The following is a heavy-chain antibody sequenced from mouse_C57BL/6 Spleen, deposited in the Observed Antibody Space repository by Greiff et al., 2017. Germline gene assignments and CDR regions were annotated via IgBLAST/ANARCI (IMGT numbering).Heavy chain of an antibody. V-gene: IGHV14-3*01. J-gene: IGHJ1*03. CDR2: IDPANGNT. CDR1: GFNIKNTY. CDR3: ASPTFTTVVDPYFDV. D-gene: IGHD1-1*01. Sequence: VQLQQSVAELVRPGASVKLSCTASGFNIKNTYMHWVKQRPEQGLEWIGRIDPANGNTKYAPKFRGKATITADPSSNTAYLQLSSLTSEDTAIYYCASPTFTTVVDPYFDVWGTGTTVTVSS.